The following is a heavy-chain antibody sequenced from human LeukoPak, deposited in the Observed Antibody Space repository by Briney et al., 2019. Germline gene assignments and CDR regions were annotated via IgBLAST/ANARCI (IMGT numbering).Heavy chain of an antibody. CDR3: ARDAGNSGYGCDL. D-gene: IGHD5-12*01. CDR1: GFIFSQYS. CDR2: IRSSSET. V-gene: IGHV3-48*01. J-gene: IGHJ5*02. Sequence: GGSLRLSCTASGFIFSQYSMNWVRQAPGKGLEWVSHIRSSSETFYADSVKGRFTISRDNARNSLYLQMNNLRGEDTAIYYCARDAGNSGYGCDLWGQGTLVTVSS.